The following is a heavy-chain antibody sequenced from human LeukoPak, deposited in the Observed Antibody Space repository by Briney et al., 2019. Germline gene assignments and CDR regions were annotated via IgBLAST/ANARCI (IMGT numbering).Heavy chain of an antibody. CDR3: AQILRFLEWLLPDDAFDI. V-gene: IGHV3-21*01. D-gene: IGHD3-3*01. CDR2: ISGSSSYI. CDR1: GFTFSSYT. Sequence: GGSLRLSCAASGFTFSSYTMNWVRQAPGKGLEWVSSISGSSSYIYYADSVKGRFTISRDNAKNSLYLQMNSLRAEDTAVYYCAQILRFLEWLLPDDAFDIWGQGTMVTVSS. J-gene: IGHJ3*02.